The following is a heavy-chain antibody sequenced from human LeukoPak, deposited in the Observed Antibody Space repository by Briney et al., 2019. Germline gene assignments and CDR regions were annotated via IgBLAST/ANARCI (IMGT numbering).Heavy chain of an antibody. CDR3: ARDNSGWYGYYYYMDV. J-gene: IGHJ6*03. V-gene: IGHV3-33*01. Sequence: GGSLRLFYGAWGFNLKSYGVHWVRDAPGKRRVHVAQMGYDGSNKYYADSEKARFTISRDKSQNTLYLQMNSLRADDTALYYCARDNSGWYGYYYYMDVCGKGTTVTASS. D-gene: IGHD6-19*01. CDR1: GFNLKSYG. CDR2: MGYDGSNK.